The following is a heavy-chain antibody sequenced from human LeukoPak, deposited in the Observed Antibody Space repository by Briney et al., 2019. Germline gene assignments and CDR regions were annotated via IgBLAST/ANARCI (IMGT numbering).Heavy chain of an antibody. J-gene: IGHJ4*02. CDR3: ARGRIAAAGILGY. V-gene: IGHV3-74*01. D-gene: IGHD6-13*01. Sequence: GGSLRLSCAASGFTFSSYWMHWVRHAPGKGLVWVSRINSDGSSTSYADSVKGRFTNSRDNAKHTLYLQMNSLRAEDTAVYYCARGRIAAAGILGYWGQGTLVTVSS. CDR2: INSDGSST. CDR1: GFTFSSYW.